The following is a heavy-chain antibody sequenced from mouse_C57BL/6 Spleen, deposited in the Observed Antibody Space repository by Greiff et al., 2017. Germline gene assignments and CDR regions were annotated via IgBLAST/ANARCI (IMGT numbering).Heavy chain of an antibody. D-gene: IGHD2-3*01. CDR2: INYDGSST. CDR3: ARDLYDGSYYFDY. CDR1: GFTFSDYY. V-gene: IGHV5-16*01. Sequence: EVKLMESEGGLVQPGSSMKLSCTASGFTFSDYYMAWVRQVPEKGLEWVANINYDGSSTYYLDSLKSRFIISRDNAKNILYLQMSSLKSEDTATYYCARDLYDGSYYFDYWGQGTTLTVSS. J-gene: IGHJ2*01.